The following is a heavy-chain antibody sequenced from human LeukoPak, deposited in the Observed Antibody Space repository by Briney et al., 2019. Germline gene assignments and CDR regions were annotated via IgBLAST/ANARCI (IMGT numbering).Heavy chain of an antibody. D-gene: IGHD6-13*01. Sequence: GGSLRLSCAASGLTFSSYAMNWVRQAPGKGLEWVSGISGSGGSTYYAGSVKGRFTISRDNSKNTLYLQMNSLRVEDTAVYYCAKSLAAAGNYWGQGTLVTVSS. CDR1: GLTFSSYA. V-gene: IGHV3-23*01. J-gene: IGHJ4*02. CDR3: AKSLAAAGNY. CDR2: ISGSGGST.